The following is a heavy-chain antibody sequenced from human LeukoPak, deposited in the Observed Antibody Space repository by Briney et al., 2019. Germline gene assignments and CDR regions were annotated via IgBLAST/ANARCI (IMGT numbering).Heavy chain of an antibody. J-gene: IGHJ4*02. D-gene: IGHD6-13*01. CDR3: ARGDQGGASSWQHYFDY. CDR1: GGSISSYY. Sequence: SETLSLTCTVSGGSISSYYWSWIRQPPGKGLEWIGYIYYSGSTNYNPSLKSRVTISVDTSKNQFSLKLSSVTAADTAAYYCARGDQGGASSWQHYFDYWGQGTLVTVSS. CDR2: IYYSGST. V-gene: IGHV4-59*01.